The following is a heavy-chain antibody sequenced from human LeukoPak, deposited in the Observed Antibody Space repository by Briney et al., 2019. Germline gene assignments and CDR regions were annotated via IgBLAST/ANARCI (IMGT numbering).Heavy chain of an antibody. CDR1: GFNVSRNY. CDR2: IYSGAGT. J-gene: IGHJ3*01. D-gene: IGHD3-9*01. V-gene: IGHV3-66*02. Sequence: PGGPLRLSCAASGFNVSRNYMSWVRQAPGKGLQWVSVIYSGAGTYYADSVKGRFTISRDNPKNTLYLQMSSLRAEDTAVYYCAREFYDILTGYQDIFDVWGQGTMVTVSS. CDR3: AREFYDILTGYQDIFDV.